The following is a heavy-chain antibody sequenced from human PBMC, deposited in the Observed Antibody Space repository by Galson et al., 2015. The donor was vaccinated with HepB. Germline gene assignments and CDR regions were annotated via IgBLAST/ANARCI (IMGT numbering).Heavy chain of an antibody. CDR2: IKQDGSEK. D-gene: IGHD4-11*01. Sequence: SLRLSCAASGFTFSSYGMHWVRQAPGKGLEWVANIKQDGSEKYYVDSVKGRFTISRDNAKNSLYLQMNSLRAEDTAVYYCASHMTTKYYYYYMDVWGKGTTVTVSS. J-gene: IGHJ6*03. CDR1: GFTFSSYG. CDR3: ASHMTTKYYYYYMDV. V-gene: IGHV3-7*03.